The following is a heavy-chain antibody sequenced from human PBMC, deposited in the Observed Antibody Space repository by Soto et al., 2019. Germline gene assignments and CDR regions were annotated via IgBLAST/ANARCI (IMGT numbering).Heavy chain of an antibody. J-gene: IGHJ4*02. Sequence: LRLSCAASGITFSSYAMSWVRQAPGKGLEWVSGISDSGGSTYYADSVKGRFTISRDNSKNTLYLQMNSLRAGDTAVYYCAKADYGDYGFDDWGQGSLVTVSS. CDR2: ISDSGGST. V-gene: IGHV3-23*01. CDR3: AKADYGDYGFDD. CDR1: GITFSSYA. D-gene: IGHD4-17*01.